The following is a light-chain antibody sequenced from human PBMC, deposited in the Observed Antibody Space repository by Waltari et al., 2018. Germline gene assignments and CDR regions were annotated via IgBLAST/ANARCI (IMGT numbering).Light chain of an antibody. J-gene: IGKJ5*01. CDR3: QQRSKWPIT. CDR2: DAS. CDR1: QSVSSS. V-gene: IGKV3-11*01. Sequence: EIVLTQSPATLSLSPGGRAPRSCRASQSVSSSLGWYQQRPGQAPRLLIYDASSRATGIPARFSGSRSGTDFTLTISSLEPEDFAVYYCQQRSKWPITFGQGTRLEIK.